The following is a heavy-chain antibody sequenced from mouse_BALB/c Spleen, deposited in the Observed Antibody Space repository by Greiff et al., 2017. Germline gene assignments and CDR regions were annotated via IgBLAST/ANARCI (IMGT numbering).Heavy chain of an antibody. J-gene: IGHJ2*01. D-gene: IGHD3-3*01. CDR2: INPSTGYT. CDR3: ATRGYFDY. Sequence: VQLVESGAELAKPGASVKMSCKASGYTFTSYWMHWVKQRPGQGLEWIGYINPSTGYTEYNQKFKDKATLTADKSSSTAYMQLSSLTSEDSAVYYCATRGYFDYWGQGTTLTVSS. V-gene: IGHV1-7*01. CDR1: GYTFTSYW.